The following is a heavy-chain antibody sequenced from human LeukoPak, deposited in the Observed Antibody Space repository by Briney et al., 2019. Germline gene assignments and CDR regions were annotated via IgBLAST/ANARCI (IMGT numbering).Heavy chain of an antibody. CDR3: ARCITMVRGVINRPFDY. D-gene: IGHD3-10*01. Sequence: SETLSLTCAVYGGSFSGYYWSWIRQPPGKGLEWIGEINHSGGTNYNPSLKSRVTISVDTSKNQFSLKLSSVTAADTAVYYCARCITMVRGVINRPFDYWGQGTLVTVSS. CDR1: GGSFSGYY. CDR2: INHSGGT. J-gene: IGHJ4*02. V-gene: IGHV4-34*01.